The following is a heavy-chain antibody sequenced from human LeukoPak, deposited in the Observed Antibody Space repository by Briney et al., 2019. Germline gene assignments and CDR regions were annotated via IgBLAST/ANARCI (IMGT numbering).Heavy chain of an antibody. CDR2: IIPILGIA. D-gene: IGHD6-13*01. Sequence: PVKVSCKASGGTFSSYTISWVRQAPGQGLEWMGRIIPILGIANYAQKFQGRVAITTDESTSTAYMELSSLRSEDTAVYYCARDYFEPRVQQLVNYFDYWGQGTLVTVSS. V-gene: IGHV1-69*16. J-gene: IGHJ4*02. CDR3: ARDYFEPRVQQLVNYFDY. CDR1: GGTFSSYT.